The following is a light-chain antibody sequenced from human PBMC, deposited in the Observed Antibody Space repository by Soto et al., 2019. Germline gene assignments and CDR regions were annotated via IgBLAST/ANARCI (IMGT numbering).Light chain of an antibody. CDR2: DAS. CDR1: QSVNRY. CDR3: QQRNNWPLT. Sequence: EIVLTQSPVTLSLSPGEGATLSCRASQSVNRYLAWYQQKPGQAPRLLIYDASNRATGTPARFSGSGSGTDLKLTISSLKPEDFAVYYYQQRNNWPLTFGQGTRLEIK. J-gene: IGKJ5*01. V-gene: IGKV3-11*01.